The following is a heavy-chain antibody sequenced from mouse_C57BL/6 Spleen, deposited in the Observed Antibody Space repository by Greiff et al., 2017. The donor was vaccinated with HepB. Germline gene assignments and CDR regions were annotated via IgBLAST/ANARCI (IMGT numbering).Heavy chain of an antibody. CDR1: GFNIKNTY. J-gene: IGHJ3*01. CDR2: IDPANGNT. V-gene: IGHV14-3*01. D-gene: IGHD2-4*01. CDR3: AGAYDYDRGFAY. Sequence: EVQGVESVAELVRPGASVKLSCTASGFNIKNTYMHWVKQRPEQGLEWIGRIDPANGNTKYAPKFQGKATITADTSSNTAYLQLSSLTSEDTAIYYCAGAYDYDRGFAYWGQGTLVTVSA.